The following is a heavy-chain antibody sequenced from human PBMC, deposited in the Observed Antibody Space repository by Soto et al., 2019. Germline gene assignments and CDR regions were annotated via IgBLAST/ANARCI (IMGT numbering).Heavy chain of an antibody. CDR1: GFTFDNYA. CDR3: ARVMVHGTIGAIDY. CDR2: ITWSSATI. V-gene: IGHV3-9*01. D-gene: IGHD5-12*01. J-gene: IGHJ4*02. Sequence: GGSPRLSCAAYGFTFDNYAMNWVRQAPGKGLEWVSGITWSSATIGYADSVKGRFTISRDNAKNCLYLQMNSLRPEDTALYYCARVMVHGTIGAIDYWGQGTLVTVSS.